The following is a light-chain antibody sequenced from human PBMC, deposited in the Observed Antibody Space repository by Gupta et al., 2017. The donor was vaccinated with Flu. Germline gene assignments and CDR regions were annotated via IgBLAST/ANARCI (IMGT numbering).Light chain of an antibody. CDR1: SSNFEDSF. V-gene: IGLV1-51*02. J-gene: IGLJ2*01. CDR3: GIWDDSLSAL. Sequence: SAAPGQKVAISCSGTSSNFEDSFVSWYQQVPGTAPKLLIYENNKRPSGIPDRFSGSKSGTSATLGITGLQTGDEADYYCGIWDDSLSALFGGGTKLTVL. CDR2: ENN.